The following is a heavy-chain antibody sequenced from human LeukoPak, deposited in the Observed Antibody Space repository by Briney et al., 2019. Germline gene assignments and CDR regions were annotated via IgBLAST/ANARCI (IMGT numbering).Heavy chain of an antibody. Sequence: GGSLRLSCAASGFTFSNYWMSWVRQAPGKGLEWVANIKHDGRDKHYVDSVKGRFTIARDSAKNSLNLQMNSLRAGDTAVYYCARGGDYDILTGYIFDYWGQGTLVTVSS. D-gene: IGHD3-9*01. J-gene: IGHJ4*02. V-gene: IGHV3-7*03. CDR1: GFTFSNYW. CDR2: IKHDGRDK. CDR3: ARGGDYDILTGYIFDY.